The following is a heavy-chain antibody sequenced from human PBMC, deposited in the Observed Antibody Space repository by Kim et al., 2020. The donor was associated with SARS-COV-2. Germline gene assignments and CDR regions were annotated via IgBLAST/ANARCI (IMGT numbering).Heavy chain of an antibody. Sequence: SVKVSCKASGGTFSSYAISWVRQAPGQGLEWMGGSIPIFGTANYAQKFQGRVTITADESTSTAYMELSSLRSEDTAVYYCARVGSSGGVYWYFDLWGRGTLVTVSS. D-gene: IGHD3-16*01. J-gene: IGHJ2*01. CDR2: SIPIFGTA. CDR1: GGTFSSYA. V-gene: IGHV1-69*13. CDR3: ARVGSSGGVYWYFDL.